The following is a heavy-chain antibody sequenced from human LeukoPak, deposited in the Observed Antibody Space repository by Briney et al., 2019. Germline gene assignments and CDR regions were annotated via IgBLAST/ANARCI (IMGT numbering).Heavy chain of an antibody. CDR2: IYHSGST. CDR1: GGSISSSNW. J-gene: IGHJ3*02. Sequence: SETLSLTCAVSGGSISSSNWWSWVRQPPGKGLEWIGYIYHSGSTYYNPSLKSRVTISVDRSKNQFSLKLSSVTAADTAVYYCARGETPATVTNTGRLGAFDIWGQGTMVTVSS. D-gene: IGHD4-17*01. CDR3: ARGETPATVTNTGRLGAFDI. V-gene: IGHV4-4*02.